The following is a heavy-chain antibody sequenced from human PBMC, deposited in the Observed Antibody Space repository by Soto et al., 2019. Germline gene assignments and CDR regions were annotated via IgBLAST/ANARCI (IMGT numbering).Heavy chain of an antibody. Sequence: QVQLVQSGAEVKKPGASVKVSCKASGYTFTTYALHWVRQAPGQRPEWMGWINPASGHTKYSKRFQDRVTITRDTAASTRDMEFSSLRAQDTAVYYCGLSVVGATGIILFNAMDVWGQGTTGTVSS. J-gene: IGHJ6*02. V-gene: IGHV1-3*01. D-gene: IGHD1-26*01. CDR2: INPASGHT. CDR3: GLSVVGATGIILFNAMDV. CDR1: GYTFTTYA.